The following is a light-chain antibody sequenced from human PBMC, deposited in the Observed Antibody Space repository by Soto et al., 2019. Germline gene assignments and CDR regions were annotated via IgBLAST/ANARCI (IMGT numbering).Light chain of an antibody. J-gene: IGKJ1*01. CDR2: KAS. V-gene: IGKV1-5*03. CDR1: QSISSW. Sequence: IHMTHAPSTLSASLGDIVAITCRASQSISSWLAWYQQKPGKAPKLLIYKASSLESGVPSRFSGSGSGTEFTLTISSLQPDDFATYYCQQYNSYSPWTFGQGTKVDIK. CDR3: QQYNSYSPWT.